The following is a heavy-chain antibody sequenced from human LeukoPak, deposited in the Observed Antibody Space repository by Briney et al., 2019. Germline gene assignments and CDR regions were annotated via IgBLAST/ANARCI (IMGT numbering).Heavy chain of an antibody. V-gene: IGHV2-5*01. J-gene: IGHJ1*01. CDR1: GDTLSTSGGG. D-gene: IGHD2-15*01. CDR2: FYCNDEK. Sequence: SGPTMVKLKHTLTLTCTFFGDTLSTSGGGVAWIHQPPRQALEWHALFYCNDEKRYSPSLKSRLTITKDTSKNQVVLTMTNKDPVDTATYYCAHGRLSRYCSGGSCPEYFQHWGQGTLVTVSS. CDR3: AHGRLSRYCSGGSCPEYFQH.